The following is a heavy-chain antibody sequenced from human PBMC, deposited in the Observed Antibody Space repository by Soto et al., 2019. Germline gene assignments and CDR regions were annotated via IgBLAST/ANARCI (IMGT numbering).Heavy chain of an antibody. CDR3: AKDKVAARVEYYFDY. D-gene: IGHD6-6*01. J-gene: IGHJ4*02. CDR2: ISGSGGST. CDR1: GFTFSSYA. V-gene: IGHV3-23*01. Sequence: GGSLRLSCAASGFTFSSYAMSWVRQAPGKGLEWVSAISGSGGSTYYADSVKGRFTISRDNSKNTLYLQMNSLRAEDTAVYYCAKDKVAARVEYYFDYWGQGTLVTVSS.